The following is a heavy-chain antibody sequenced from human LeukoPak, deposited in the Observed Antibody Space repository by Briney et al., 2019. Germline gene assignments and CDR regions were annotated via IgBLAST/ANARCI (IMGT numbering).Heavy chain of an antibody. CDR1: GFTFSSYS. CDR3: ARGEDAFDI. Sequence: GGSLRLSCAASGFTFSSYSMSWVRQAPGKGLEWVSAISGRGRSTYYADSVKGRFTISRDNSKNTLYLRMNSLRAEDTAVFYCARGEDAFDIWGQGTMVTVSS. V-gene: IGHV3-23*01. J-gene: IGHJ3*02. CDR2: ISGRGRST.